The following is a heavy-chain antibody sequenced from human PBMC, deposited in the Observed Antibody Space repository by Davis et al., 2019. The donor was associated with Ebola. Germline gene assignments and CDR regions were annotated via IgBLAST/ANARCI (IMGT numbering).Heavy chain of an antibody. D-gene: IGHD3-22*01. CDR1: GGSFSGYY. CDR2: INHSGST. CDR3: ARSAAQYFFDGSNYHSTAGTDFDY. V-gene: IGHV4-34*01. J-gene: IGHJ4*02. Sequence: SETLSLTCAVYGGSFSGYYWSWIRQPPGKGLEWIGEINHSGSTNYNPSLKSRVTISVDTSKNQFSLKLSSVTAADTAVYYCARSAAQYFFDGSNYHSTAGTDFDYWGQGTLVTVSS.